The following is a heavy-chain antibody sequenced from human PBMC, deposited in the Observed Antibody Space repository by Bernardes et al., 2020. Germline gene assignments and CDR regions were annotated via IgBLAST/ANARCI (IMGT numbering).Heavy chain of an antibody. Sequence: VGSLSLSCAASGFTVSSNYMSWVRQAPGKGLEWFSVIYSCGSTYYADSVKGRFTISRDNSKNTLYLQMNSLRAEDTAVYYCARLTGGLLWFGELSGYMDVWGKGTTVTVSS. CDR3: ARLTGGLLWFGELSGYMDV. CDR2: IYSCGST. CDR1: GFTVSSNY. D-gene: IGHD3-10*01. J-gene: IGHJ6*03. V-gene: IGHV3-53*01.